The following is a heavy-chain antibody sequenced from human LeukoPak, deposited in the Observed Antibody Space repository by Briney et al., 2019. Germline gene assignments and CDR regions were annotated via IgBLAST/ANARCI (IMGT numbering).Heavy chain of an antibody. CDR2: IYHSGST. D-gene: IGHD3-3*01. J-gene: IGHJ6*03. V-gene: IGHV4-4*02. Sequence: SGTLSLTCAVSGGSISSSNWWSWVRQPPGKGLEWIGEIYHSGSTNYNPSLKSRVTISVDKSKNQFSLKLSSVTAADTAVYYCARGSVGVRFLEWLWEKTYYYYMDVWGKGTTVTVSS. CDR3: ARGSVGVRFLEWLWEKTYYYYMDV. CDR1: GGSISSSNW.